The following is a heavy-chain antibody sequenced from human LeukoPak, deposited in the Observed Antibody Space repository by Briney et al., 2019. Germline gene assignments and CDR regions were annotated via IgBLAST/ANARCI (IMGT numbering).Heavy chain of an antibody. CDR3: ARGGGAFDI. J-gene: IGHJ3*02. CDR1: GDSVSSNSAA. V-gene: IGHV6-1*01. Sequence: QTLSLTYAISGDSVSSNSAAWNWIRRSPSRGLEWLGRTYYRSKWSNDYAVSVKSRITITPDTSKNHFSLQLNSVTPEDTAVYYCARGGGAFDIWGQGTMVTVTS. CDR2: TYYRSKWSN.